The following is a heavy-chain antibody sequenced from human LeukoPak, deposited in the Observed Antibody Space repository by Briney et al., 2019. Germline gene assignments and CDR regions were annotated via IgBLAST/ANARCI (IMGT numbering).Heavy chain of an antibody. D-gene: IGHD3-22*01. CDR3: ARVETNHYYDSSGYLGY. V-gene: IGHV3-7*01. CDR2: IKQDGSEK. CDR1: GFTFSSYW. J-gene: IGHJ4*02. Sequence: GGSLRLSCAASGFTFSSYWMSWVRQAPGKGLEWVANIKQDGSEKYYVDSVKGRFTIPRDNAKNSLYLQMNSLRAEDTAVYYCARVETNHYYDSSGYLGYWGQGTVVTVSS.